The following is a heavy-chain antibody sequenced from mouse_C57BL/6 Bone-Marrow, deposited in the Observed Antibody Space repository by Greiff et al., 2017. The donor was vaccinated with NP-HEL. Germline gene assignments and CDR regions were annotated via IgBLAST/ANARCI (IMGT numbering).Heavy chain of an antibody. CDR3: TTFYGSTWFAY. Sequence: VQLQQSGAELVRPGASVKLSCTASGFNIKDDYMLWVKQRPEQGLEWIGWIDPENGDTEYASKFQGKATITADTSSNTAYLQLSSLTSEDTAVYYCTTFYGSTWFAYWGQGTLVTVSA. V-gene: IGHV14-4*01. CDR2: IDPENGDT. J-gene: IGHJ3*01. CDR1: GFNIKDDY. D-gene: IGHD1-1*01.